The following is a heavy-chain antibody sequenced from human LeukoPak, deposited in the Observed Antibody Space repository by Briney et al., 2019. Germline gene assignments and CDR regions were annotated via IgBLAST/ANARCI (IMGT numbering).Heavy chain of an antibody. CDR2: INPNSGGT. CDR3: ARARIQLWLPLVY. CDR1: GYTFTGYY. V-gene: IGHV1-2*02. D-gene: IGHD5-18*01. J-gene: IGHJ4*02. Sequence: GASVKVSCKASGYTFTGYYMHWVRQAPGQGLEWMGWINPNSGGTNYAQKFQGRVTMTRDTSISTAYMELSRLRSDDTAVYYCARARIQLWLPLVYWGQGTLVTVSS.